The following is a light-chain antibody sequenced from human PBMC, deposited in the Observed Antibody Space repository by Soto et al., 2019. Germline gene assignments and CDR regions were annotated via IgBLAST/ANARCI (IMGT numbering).Light chain of an antibody. V-gene: IGLV2-8*01. CDR2: EVS. J-gene: IGLJ1*01. CDR1: GRDVGGYNY. Sequence: QSALTQPPSASGSFGQSVTISCTGNGRDVGGYNYVSWYQQHPGKAPKLMIYEVSERPSGVPDRFSGSKSGNTASLTVSGLQADDEADYYCSSYSGTNYHYVFGTGTKVNVL. CDR3: SSYSGTNYHYV.